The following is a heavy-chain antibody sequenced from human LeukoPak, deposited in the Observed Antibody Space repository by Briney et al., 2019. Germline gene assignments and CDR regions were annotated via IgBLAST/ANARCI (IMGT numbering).Heavy chain of an antibody. V-gene: IGHV4-61*08. Sequence: SETLSLTCTVSGGSISSGGYYWSWIRQHPGKGLEWIGYIYYSGSTNYNPSLKSRVTISVDTSKNQFSLKLSSVTAADTAVYYCARLMVRGVISRAYYFDYWGQGTLVTVSS. CDR3: ARLMVRGVISRAYYFDY. D-gene: IGHD3-10*01. CDR1: GGSISSGGYY. CDR2: IYYSGST. J-gene: IGHJ4*02.